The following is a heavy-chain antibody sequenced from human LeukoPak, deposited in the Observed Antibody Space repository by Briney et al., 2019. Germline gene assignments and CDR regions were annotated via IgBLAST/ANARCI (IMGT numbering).Heavy chain of an antibody. CDR3: AKSGYSQRFDP. Sequence: PGGSLRLSCAASGFTFSDYYMSWIRQAPGKGLEWVSYISSSGSTIYYADPVKGRFTISRDNAKNSLYLQVNSLRAEDTAVYYCAKSGYSQRFDPWGQGTLVTVSS. V-gene: IGHV3-11*04. J-gene: IGHJ5*02. D-gene: IGHD6-13*01. CDR1: GFTFSDYY. CDR2: ISSSGSTI.